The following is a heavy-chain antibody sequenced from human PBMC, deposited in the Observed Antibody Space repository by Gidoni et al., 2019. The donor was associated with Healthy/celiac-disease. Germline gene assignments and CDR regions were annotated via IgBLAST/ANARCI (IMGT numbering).Heavy chain of an antibody. CDR1: GGSISSYY. Sequence: QVQLQESGPGLVKPSETLSLTCTVSGGSISSYYWSWIRQPPGKGLEWIGYIYYSGSTNYNPSLKSRVTISVDTSKNQFSLKLSSVTAADTAVYYCARADSSGWYPFDYWGQGTLVTVSS. D-gene: IGHD6-19*01. J-gene: IGHJ4*02. CDR3: ARADSSGWYPFDY. V-gene: IGHV4-59*01. CDR2: IYYSGST.